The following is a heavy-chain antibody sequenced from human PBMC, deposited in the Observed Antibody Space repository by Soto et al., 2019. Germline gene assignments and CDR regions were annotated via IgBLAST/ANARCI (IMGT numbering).Heavy chain of an antibody. Sequence: ASVKVSCKASGYTFTSYGISWVRQAPGQGLEWMGWISAYNGNTNYAQKLQGRVTMTTDTSTSTAYMELRSLRSDDTAVYYCARELSITMVRGAIWYYFDNWGQGNLVTISS. CDR1: GYTFTSYG. CDR3: ARELSITMVRGAIWYYFDN. D-gene: IGHD3-10*01. CDR2: ISAYNGNT. V-gene: IGHV1-18*01. J-gene: IGHJ4*01.